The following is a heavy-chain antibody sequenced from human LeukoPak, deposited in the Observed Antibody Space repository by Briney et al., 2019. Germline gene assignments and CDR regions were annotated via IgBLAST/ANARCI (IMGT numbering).Heavy chain of an antibody. CDR1: GYTFSTYW. CDR3: ARRRGYFPESSGYYDYFDL. J-gene: IGHJ2*01. CDR2: IYPDDSDT. Sequence: GESLKISCQASGYTFSTYWVGWVRQMPGKGLEWVGNIYPDDSDTRYSPSFQGQVTISADKSITTAYLEWSTLKASDTATYYCARRRGYFPESSGYYDYFDLWGRGTLVIVSS. D-gene: IGHD3-22*01. V-gene: IGHV5-51*01.